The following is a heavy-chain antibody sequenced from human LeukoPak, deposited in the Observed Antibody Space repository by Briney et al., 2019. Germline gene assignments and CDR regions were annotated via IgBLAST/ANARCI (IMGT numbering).Heavy chain of an antibody. D-gene: IGHD3-22*01. Sequence: PSETLSLTCAVYGGSFSDYFWTWIRQSPGKRLEWIGEINHSGNTNYNPSLKSRVTLSLDTSKNQFSLKLNSVTAADTAVYYCARVRDSSGYEFDYWGQGTLVTVSS. CDR3: ARVRDSSGYEFDY. J-gene: IGHJ4*02. V-gene: IGHV4-34*01. CDR2: INHSGNT. CDR1: GGSFSDYF.